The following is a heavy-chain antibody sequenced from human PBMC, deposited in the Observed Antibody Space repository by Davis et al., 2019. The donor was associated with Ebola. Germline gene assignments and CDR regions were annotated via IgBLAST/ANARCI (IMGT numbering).Heavy chain of an antibody. J-gene: IGHJ4*02. V-gene: IGHV3-23*01. CDR1: GFSVSSYA. Sequence: PGGSLRLSCEASGFSVSSYAMSWVRQAPGKGLEWVSGISGSGGSTYYADSVKGRFTISRDNSKNTLYLQLNSLRVEDTAVYYCALPPSWGVLEWLLPFDYWGQGTLVTVSS. CDR2: ISGSGGST. CDR3: ALPPSWGVLEWLLPFDY. D-gene: IGHD3-3*01.